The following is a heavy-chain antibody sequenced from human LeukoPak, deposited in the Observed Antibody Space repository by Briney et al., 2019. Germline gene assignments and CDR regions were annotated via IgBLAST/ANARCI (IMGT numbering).Heavy chain of an antibody. CDR3: ARVQIRITIFGVVTPLNFDY. CDR1: GDSIRTSSYF. Sequence: PSETLSLTCSVSGDSIRTSSYFWGWIRQPPGKGLEWIGSIYYSGSTYYNPSLKSRVTISVDTSKNQFSLKLSSVTAADTAVYYCARVQIRITIFGVVTPLNFDYWGQGTLVTVSS. CDR2: IYYSGST. D-gene: IGHD3-3*01. V-gene: IGHV4-39*01. J-gene: IGHJ4*02.